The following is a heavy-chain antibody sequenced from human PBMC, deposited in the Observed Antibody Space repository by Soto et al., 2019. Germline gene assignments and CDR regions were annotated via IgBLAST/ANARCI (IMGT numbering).Heavy chain of an antibody. Sequence: DVQLLESGGGLVQPGGSLRLSCAASGFSFSNYAMSWVRQAPGRGLEWVSVISDSGHTTYYADSVKGRFTISRDNSKNTLFLQMNRLRAEDTAVYYCAKDATRTSGWYYFDYWGQGTLVTVSS. CDR1: GFSFSNYA. J-gene: IGHJ4*02. CDR3: AKDATRTSGWYYFDY. V-gene: IGHV3-23*01. D-gene: IGHD6-19*01. CDR2: ISDSGHTT.